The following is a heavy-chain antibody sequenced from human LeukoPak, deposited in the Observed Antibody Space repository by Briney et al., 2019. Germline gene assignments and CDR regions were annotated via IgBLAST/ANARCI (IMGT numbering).Heavy chain of an antibody. V-gene: IGHV3-21*01. Sequence: GGSLRLSCAASGFTFSSYSMNWVRQAPGKGLEWVSSISSSSSYIYYADSVKGRFTISRDNAKNSLYLQMNSLRAEDTAVYYCARGGYSSSWKKIFDYWGQGTLVTVSS. CDR1: GFTFSSYS. CDR2: ISSSSSYI. J-gene: IGHJ4*02. CDR3: ARGGYSSSWKKIFDY. D-gene: IGHD6-13*01.